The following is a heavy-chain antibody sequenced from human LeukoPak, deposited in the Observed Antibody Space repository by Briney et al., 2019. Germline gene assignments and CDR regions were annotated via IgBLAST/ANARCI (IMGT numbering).Heavy chain of an antibody. CDR2: ISSPGTTM. J-gene: IGHJ6*01. CDR1: GFTFGDYF. Sequence: PGGSLRLSCAASGFTFGDYFMNWFRLRPGKGLEWISYISSPGTTMYYSDSVRGRFTLSRDNAKNSVFLQMNSLRVEDTALYYCARGEKYPSRFGMEVWGQRDHGHRLL. V-gene: IGHV3-11*01. D-gene: IGHD2-2*01. CDR3: ARGEKYPSRFGMEV.